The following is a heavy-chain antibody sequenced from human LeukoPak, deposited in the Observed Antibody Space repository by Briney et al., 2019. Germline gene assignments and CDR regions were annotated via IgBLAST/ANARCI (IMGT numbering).Heavy chain of an antibody. CDR3: AGSSYGYSVTVGGFDP. J-gene: IGHJ5*02. D-gene: IGHD5-18*01. Sequence: SETLSLTCTVSGGSISSGGYYWSWIRQPAGKGLEWIGRIYTSGSTNYNPSLKSRVTMSVDTSKNQFSLKLSSVTAADTAVYYCAGSSYGYSVTVGGFDPWGQGTLVTVSS. V-gene: IGHV4-61*02. CDR1: GGSISSGGYY. CDR2: IYTSGST.